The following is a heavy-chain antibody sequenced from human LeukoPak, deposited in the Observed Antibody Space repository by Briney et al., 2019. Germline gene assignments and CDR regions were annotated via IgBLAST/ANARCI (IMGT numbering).Heavy chain of an antibody. CDR1: GFTFSDYY. V-gene: IGHV3-11*01. CDR3: ARHGPKWELDY. J-gene: IGHJ4*02. CDR2: INTSGRTI. Sequence: GGSLRLSCAAPGFTFSDYYMSWIRPAPGKGLEWVSYINTSGRTIYFADSVKGRFTISRDNAKNSLYLQMNSLRAEDTAVYYFARHGPKWELDYWGQGTLVTVSS. D-gene: IGHD1-26*01.